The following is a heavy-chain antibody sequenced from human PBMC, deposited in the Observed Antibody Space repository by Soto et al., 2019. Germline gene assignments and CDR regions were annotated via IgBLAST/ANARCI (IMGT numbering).Heavy chain of an antibody. D-gene: IGHD3-3*01. CDR2: ISYDGSNK. CDR3: AKDRYDFWSGYYTGFFDY. Sequence: GSLRLSCAASGFTFSSYGMHWVRQAPGKGLEWVAVISYDGSNKYYADSVKGRFTISRDNSKNTLYLQMNSLRAEDTAVYYCAKDRYDFWSGYYTGFFDYWGQGTLVTVSS. J-gene: IGHJ4*02. V-gene: IGHV3-30*18. CDR1: GFTFSSYG.